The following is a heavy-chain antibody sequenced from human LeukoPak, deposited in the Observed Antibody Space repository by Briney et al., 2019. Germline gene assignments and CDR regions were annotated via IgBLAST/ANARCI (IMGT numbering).Heavy chain of an antibody. CDR2: IYYSGST. CDR1: GGSISSSSYY. V-gene: IGHV4-39*01. J-gene: IGHJ4*02. CDR3: ARSYFGEDIVVVPAAMGSFDY. Sequence: SETLSLTCTVSGGSISSSSYYWGWIRQPPGKGLEWIGSIYYSGSTYYNPSLKSRLTISVDTSKNQFSLKLSSVTAADTAVYYCARSYFGEDIVVVPAAMGSFDYWGQGTLVTVSS. D-gene: IGHD2-2*01.